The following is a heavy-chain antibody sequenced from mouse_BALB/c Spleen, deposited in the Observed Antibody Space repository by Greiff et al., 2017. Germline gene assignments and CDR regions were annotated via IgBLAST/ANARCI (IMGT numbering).Heavy chain of an antibody. Sequence: QVQLKESGAELVKPGASVKLSCKASGYTFTSYYMYWVKQRPGQGLEWIGEINPSNGGTNFNEKFKSKATLTVDKSSSTAYMQLSSLTSEDSAVYYCIYYGNYVAYWGQGTLVTVSA. D-gene: IGHD2-1*01. CDR2: INPSNGGT. J-gene: IGHJ3*01. CDR1: GYTFTSYY. CDR3: IYYGNYVAY. V-gene: IGHV1S81*02.